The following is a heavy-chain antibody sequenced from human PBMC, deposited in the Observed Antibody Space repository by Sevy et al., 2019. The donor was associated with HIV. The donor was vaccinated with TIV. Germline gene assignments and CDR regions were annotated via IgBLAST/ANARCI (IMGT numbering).Heavy chain of an antibody. D-gene: IGHD3-22*01. Sequence: GGSLRLSCAASGFTFRRYWMSWVRQAPGKGLEWVANIKQDGSEKYYVDSGKGRFTISRDNAKNSLYLQMNSLRAEDTAVYYCANLRDDSSGFRFDYWGQGTLVTVSS. V-gene: IGHV3-7*01. J-gene: IGHJ4*02. CDR3: ANLRDDSSGFRFDY. CDR2: IKQDGSEK. CDR1: GFTFRRYW.